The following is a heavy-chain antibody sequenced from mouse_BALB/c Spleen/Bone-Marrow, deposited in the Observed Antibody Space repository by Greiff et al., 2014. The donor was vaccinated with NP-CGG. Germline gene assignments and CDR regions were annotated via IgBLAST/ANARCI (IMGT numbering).Heavy chain of an antibody. CDR2: IHYSGST. Sequence: VQLKESGPDLVKPSQSLSLTCTVTGYSITSGYSWHWIRQFPGNKLEWMGYIHYSGSTNYNPSLKSRISITRDTSKNQFFLQLNSVTTEGTATYYCTRRGYGNWCYYAMDYWGQGTSVTVSS. D-gene: IGHD2-1*01. CDR1: GYSITSGYS. CDR3: TRRGYGNWCYYAMDY. J-gene: IGHJ4*01. V-gene: IGHV3-1*02.